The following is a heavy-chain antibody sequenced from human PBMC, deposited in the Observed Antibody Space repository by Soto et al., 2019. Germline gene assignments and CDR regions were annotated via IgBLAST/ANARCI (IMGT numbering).Heavy chain of an antibody. CDR1: GFTFSDYG. Sequence: GGSLRLSCAASGFTFSDYGMNWIRQVPGKGLEWVSTISGSGDSAYYADSVKGRFTISRDNSKNTLYLQMASLRAEDTAIYYCATKITFGGVSDYWGQGTLVTVYS. CDR3: ATKITFGGVSDY. D-gene: IGHD3-16*01. J-gene: IGHJ4*02. V-gene: IGHV3-23*01. CDR2: ISGSGDSA.